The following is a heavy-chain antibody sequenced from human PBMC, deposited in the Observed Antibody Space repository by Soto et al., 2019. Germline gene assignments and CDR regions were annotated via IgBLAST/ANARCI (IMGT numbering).Heavy chain of an antibody. J-gene: IGHJ3*02. CDR1: SGSISSGAYY. CDR2: IYYTGTP. D-gene: IGHD3-22*01. Sequence: PSERLYLTSTVSSGSISSGAYYWSWIRQHPGNCLEWIGYIYYTGTPDYSPSLRSRVTISVDRSKNQFSLKLSSVTDADTAVYYCARKPYYYDSSRYYDNALDAFDIWGQGTMVTVSS. CDR3: ARKPYYYDSSRYYDNALDAFDI. V-gene: IGHV4-31*03.